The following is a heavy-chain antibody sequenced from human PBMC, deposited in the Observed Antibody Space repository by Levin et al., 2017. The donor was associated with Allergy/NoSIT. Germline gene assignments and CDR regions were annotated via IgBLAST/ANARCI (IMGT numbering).Heavy chain of an antibody. CDR1: GFTFSSYW. CDR3: ARDQQQLVPRYYYYMDV. Sequence: GESLKISCVASGFTFSSYWMSWVRQAPGKGLEWVANIKQDGSETYYVDSVKGRFTTSRDNAKNSLYLQMDSLRVEETAGYYCARDQQQLVPRYYYYMDVWGKGTAVTVSS. J-gene: IGHJ6*03. D-gene: IGHD6-13*01. CDR2: IKQDGSET. V-gene: IGHV3-7*01.